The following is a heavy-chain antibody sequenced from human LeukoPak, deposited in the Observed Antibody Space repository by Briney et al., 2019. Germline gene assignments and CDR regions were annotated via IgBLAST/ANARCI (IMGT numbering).Heavy chain of an antibody. D-gene: IGHD3-3*01. CDR3: ARTYDFPSYYFDY. J-gene: IGHJ4*02. Sequence: PSETLSLTCAVSGGSISNSHWWSWVRQPPGKGLEWIGEIFHSGSTSYNPSLKSRVTISVDKSKNQLSLKLSSVTAADTAVYYCARTYDFPSYYFDYWGQGTLVTVSS. CDR2: IFHSGST. V-gene: IGHV4-4*02. CDR1: GGSISNSHW.